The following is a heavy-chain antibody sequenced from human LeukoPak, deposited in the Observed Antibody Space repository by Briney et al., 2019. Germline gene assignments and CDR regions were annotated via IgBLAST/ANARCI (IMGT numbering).Heavy chain of an antibody. J-gene: IGHJ4*02. D-gene: IGHD2-21*01. CDR3: AHSPLSAIPSY. CDR1: GFSLRTSGMG. Sequence: SGPTLVNPTQALTLTCTFSGFSLRTSGMGVAWIRQPPGKALEWLALIYWDNDKRYSPSLKSRLTITKDTSKNQVVLTMTNMDPVDTGTYYCAHSPLSAIPSYWGQGTLVTASS. V-gene: IGHV2-5*02. CDR2: IYWDNDK.